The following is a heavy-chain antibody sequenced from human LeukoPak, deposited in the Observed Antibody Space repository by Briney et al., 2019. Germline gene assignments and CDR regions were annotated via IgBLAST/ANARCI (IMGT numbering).Heavy chain of an antibody. D-gene: IGHD2-15*01. J-gene: IGHJ6*02. V-gene: IGHV3-53*01. Sequence: GGSQRLPCAASGFPERKMDKRGVRQAPGKGLEWVSVIYSGGSTYYADSVKGRFTISRDNSNNTLYLQMNSLRAEDTAVYYCARVVGPRRALDLWGQGTTVTVSS. CDR3: ARVVGPRRALDL. CDR2: IYSGGST. CDR1: GFPERKMD.